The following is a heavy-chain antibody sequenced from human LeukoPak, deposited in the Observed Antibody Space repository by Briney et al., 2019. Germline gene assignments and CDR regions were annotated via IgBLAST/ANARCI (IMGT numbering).Heavy chain of an antibody. CDR2: IRYDGSNK. Sequence: TGGSLRLSCAASGDTFSSYGMHWVRKAPRKGLGRVAVIRYDGSNKYYADSVKGRFTISRDNSKTTLYLQMNSLRAEDTAVYYCAKELETNLLFLEFYPLDYWGQGTLVTVSS. V-gene: IGHV3-30*02. J-gene: IGHJ4*02. CDR1: GDTFSSYG. CDR3: AKELETNLLFLEFYPLDY. D-gene: IGHD3-3*01.